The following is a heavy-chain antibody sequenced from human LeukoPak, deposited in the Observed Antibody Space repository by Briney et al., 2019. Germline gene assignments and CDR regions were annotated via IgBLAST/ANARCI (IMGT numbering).Heavy chain of an antibody. J-gene: IGHJ1*01. Sequence: GRSLTLSCAASGFTFSNYGMHWVRQAPGKGREWVAVIYYDGNNKYYGNSVKGRFTISRDNSKNTLYLQMNSLRAEDTAVYYCAKPGSIGYCSGGSCYRVEYFHHWRQGTQVSVSS. D-gene: IGHD2-15*01. CDR3: AKPGSIGYCSGGSCYRVEYFHH. CDR1: GFTFSNYG. V-gene: IGHV3-30*18. CDR2: IYYDGNNK.